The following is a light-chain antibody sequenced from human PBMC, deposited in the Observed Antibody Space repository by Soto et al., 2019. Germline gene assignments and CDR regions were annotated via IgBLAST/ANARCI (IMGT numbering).Light chain of an antibody. V-gene: IGLV2-14*03. CDR2: DVT. Sequence: QSVLTQPASVSGSPGQSITFSCTGTSSDIGAYNYVSWYQHHPGKAPKLLIYDVTDRPSGVSDRFSGSKSGTTASLTTSGLQAEDEADYFCSSYTTINTVVVFGGGTRSPS. CDR3: SSYTTINTVVV. CDR1: SSDIGAYNY. J-gene: IGLJ3*02.